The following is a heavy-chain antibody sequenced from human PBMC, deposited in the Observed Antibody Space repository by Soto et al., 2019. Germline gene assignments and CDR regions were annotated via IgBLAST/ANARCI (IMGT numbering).Heavy chain of an antibody. J-gene: IGHJ3*02. Sequence: GGSLRLSCXASGFSFSSYEMNWVRQAPGKGLEWVSYISSSGSTIYYADSVKGRFTISRDNAKNSLYLQMNSLRAEDTAVYYCARELQGSSGYYSAFDIWGQGTMVTASS. V-gene: IGHV3-48*03. D-gene: IGHD3-22*01. CDR3: ARELQGSSGYYSAFDI. CDR2: ISSSGSTI. CDR1: GFSFSSYE.